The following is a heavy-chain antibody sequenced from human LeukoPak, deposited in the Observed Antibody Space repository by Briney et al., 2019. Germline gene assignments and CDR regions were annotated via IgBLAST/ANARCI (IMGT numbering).Heavy chain of an antibody. J-gene: IGHJ4*02. Sequence: SETLSFNCTVSGGSISSYYWSWIRQPAGKGLEWIGRIYASGNTNYNPSLKSRVTMSVDTSKTLFALKLSSVTAADTAVYYCARQGVATAIDYWGQGTLVTVSS. V-gene: IGHV4-4*07. CDR1: GGSISSYY. CDR3: ARQGVATAIDY. D-gene: IGHD2-21*02. CDR2: IYASGNT.